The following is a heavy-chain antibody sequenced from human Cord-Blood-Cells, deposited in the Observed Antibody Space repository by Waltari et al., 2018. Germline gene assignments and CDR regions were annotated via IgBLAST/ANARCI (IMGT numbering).Heavy chain of an antibody. D-gene: IGHD6-6*01. V-gene: IGHV1-2*04. Sequence: QVQLVQSGAEVKKPGASVKVSCKASGYTFTGYYMHWFRQAPGQGLEWMGWINPNSGGTNYAQKFQGWVTMTRDTSISTAYMELSRLRSDDTAVYYCARAGYSSSSVPWDGMDVWGQGTTVTVSS. CDR1: GYTFTGYY. J-gene: IGHJ6*02. CDR2: INPNSGGT. CDR3: ARAGYSSSSVPWDGMDV.